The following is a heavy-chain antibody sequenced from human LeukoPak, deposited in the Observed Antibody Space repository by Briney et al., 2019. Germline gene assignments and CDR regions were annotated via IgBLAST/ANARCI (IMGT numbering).Heavy chain of an antibody. V-gene: IGHV3-48*03. CDR3: AKDLPHSYEVPHGMDV. Sequence: GGSLRLSCAASGFGFGQSEMNWVRQAPGKGLEWIAYIGVRAGTIYYADSAEGRFTISRDDAKNSLYLQMNGLRVEDTAIYYCAKDLPHSYEVPHGMDVWGQGTTVTV. D-gene: IGHD3-22*01. CDR2: IGVRAGTI. CDR1: GFGFGQSE. J-gene: IGHJ6*02.